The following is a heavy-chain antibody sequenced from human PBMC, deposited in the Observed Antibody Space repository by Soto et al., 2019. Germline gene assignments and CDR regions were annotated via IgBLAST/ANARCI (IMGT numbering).Heavy chain of an antibody. V-gene: IGHV1-3*01. D-gene: IGHD6-19*01. CDR3: ARDGAVAGESNFDY. J-gene: IGHJ4*02. CDR1: GYTFTSSA. CDR2: INAGNGNI. Sequence: QVQLAQSGAEVKKPGASVKVSCKASGYTFTSSAINWVRQAPGQGLEWMGWINAGNGNIKHSQKFQHRVTITRDASANTAYMELSRLRFEDTAVYYCARDGAVAGESNFDYWGQGTLVIVSS.